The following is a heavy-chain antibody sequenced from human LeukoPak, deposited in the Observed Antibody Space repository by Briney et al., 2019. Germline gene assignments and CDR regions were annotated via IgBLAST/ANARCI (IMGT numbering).Heavy chain of an antibody. D-gene: IGHD3-22*01. Sequence: SVKVSCKASGGTFSSYAISWVRQAPGQGLEWMEGIIPIFGTANYAQKFQGRVTITADESTSTAYMELSSLRSEDTAVYYCASGGVYYYDSSGYGMDVWGQGTTVTVSS. V-gene: IGHV1-69*13. J-gene: IGHJ6*02. CDR2: IIPIFGTA. CDR1: GGTFSSYA. CDR3: ASGGVYYYDSSGYGMDV.